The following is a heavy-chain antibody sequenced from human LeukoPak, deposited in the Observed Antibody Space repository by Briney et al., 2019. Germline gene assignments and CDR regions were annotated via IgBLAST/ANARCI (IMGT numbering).Heavy chain of an antibody. J-gene: IGHJ4*02. CDR1: GYTFSSYA. V-gene: IGHV3-23*01. CDR2: ISGSGGST. D-gene: IGHD5-18*01. CDR3: AKGLRGYSYGYADY. Sequence: GGSLILTCAASGYTFSSYAMSWVRQAPGKGLEWVSAISGSGGSTYYADSVKGRFTISRDNSKNTLYLQTNSLRAEDTAVYYCAKGLRGYSYGYADYWGQGTLVTVSS.